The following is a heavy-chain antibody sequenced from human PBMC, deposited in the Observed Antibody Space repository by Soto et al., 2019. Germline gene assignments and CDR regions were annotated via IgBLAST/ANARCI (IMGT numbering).Heavy chain of an antibody. CDR3: ARDYYGSGSYSSYYYYGMDV. D-gene: IGHD3-10*01. CDR1: GFTFSSYS. J-gene: IGHJ6*02. CDR2: IGSSSGTM. V-gene: IGHV3-48*01. Sequence: HPGGSLRLSCAASGFTFSSYSMNWVRQAPGKGLQWISSIGSSSGTMFHADSVKGRFTISTDNSKNTLYLQMNSLRAEDTAVYYCARDYYGSGSYSSYYYYGMDVWGQGTTVTVSS.